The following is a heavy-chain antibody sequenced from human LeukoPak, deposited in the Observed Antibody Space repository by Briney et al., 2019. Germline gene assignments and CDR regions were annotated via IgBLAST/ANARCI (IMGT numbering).Heavy chain of an antibody. CDR2: ISYDGSNK. CDR1: GFTFSSYA. V-gene: IGHV3-30*01. D-gene: IGHD3-3*01. Sequence: GGSLRLSCAASGFTFSSYAMHWVRQAPGKGLEWVAVISYDGSNKYYADSVKGRFTISRDNSKNTLYPQMNSLRAEDTAVYYCARRLRFLEWSPVFDYWGQGTLVTVSS. J-gene: IGHJ4*02. CDR3: ARRLRFLEWSPVFDY.